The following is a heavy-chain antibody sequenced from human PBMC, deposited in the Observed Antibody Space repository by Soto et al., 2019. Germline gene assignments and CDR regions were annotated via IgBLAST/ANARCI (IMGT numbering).Heavy chain of an antibody. V-gene: IGHV3-9*01. CDR1: GFTFDDYA. Sequence: PGGSLRLSCAASGFTFDDYAMHWVRQAPGKGLEWVSGISWNSGSIGYADSVKGRFTISRDNAKNSLYLQMNSLRAEDTALYYCAKVVGYSYAQAFDPSGLVTLVTVSS. J-gene: IGHJ5*02. CDR2: ISWNSGSI. CDR3: AKVVGYSYAQAFDP. D-gene: IGHD5-18*01.